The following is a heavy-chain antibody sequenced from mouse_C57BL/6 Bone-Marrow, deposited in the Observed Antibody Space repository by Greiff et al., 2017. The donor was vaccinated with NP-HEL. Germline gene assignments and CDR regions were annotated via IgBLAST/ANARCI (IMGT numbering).Heavy chain of an antibody. Sequence: EAGGGLVQPKGSLKLSCAASGFTFNTYAMHWVRQAPGKGLEWVARIRSKSSNYATYYADSVKDRFTISRDDSQSMLYLQMNNLKTEDTAMYYCVRDRGWPCYWYFDVWGTGTTVTVSS. CDR2: IRSKSSNYAT. V-gene: IGHV10-3*01. CDR1: GFTFNTYA. CDR3: VRDRGWPCYWYFDV. J-gene: IGHJ1*03. D-gene: IGHD1-1*02.